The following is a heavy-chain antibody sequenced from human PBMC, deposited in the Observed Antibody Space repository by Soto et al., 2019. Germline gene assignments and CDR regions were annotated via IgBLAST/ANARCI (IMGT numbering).Heavy chain of an antibody. CDR1: GGSISSYY. D-gene: IGHD3-10*01. J-gene: IGHJ4*02. Sequence: PSETLSLTCTVSGGSISSYYWSWIRQPAGKGLEWIGRIYTSGSTNYNPSLKSRVTMSVDTSKNKFSLQLSSVTAADTAVYYCAGVTRPGVDGSGSYPDFDYWGQGTLVTVSS. V-gene: IGHV4-4*07. CDR2: IYTSGST. CDR3: AGVTRPGVDGSGSYPDFDY.